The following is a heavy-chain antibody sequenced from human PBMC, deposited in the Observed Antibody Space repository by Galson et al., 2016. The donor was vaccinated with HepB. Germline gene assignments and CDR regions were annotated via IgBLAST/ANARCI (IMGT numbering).Heavy chain of an antibody. CDR2: IKEDGSEK. Sequence: SLRLSCAASGFTFSNYWMSWVRLAPGRGLEWVANIKEDGSEKYYVDSVKGRFIISRDNGKSALDLHMNSLRAEDTAVYYCAKDGGYCSDATCYYRNSWGQGTLVTVSS. CDR1: GFTFSNYW. D-gene: IGHD2-15*01. CDR3: AKDGGYCSDATCYYRNS. V-gene: IGHV3-7*03. J-gene: IGHJ4*02.